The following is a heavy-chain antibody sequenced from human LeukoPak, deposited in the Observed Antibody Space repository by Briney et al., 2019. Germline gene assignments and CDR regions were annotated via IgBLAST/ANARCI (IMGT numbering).Heavy chain of an antibody. J-gene: IGHJ4*02. CDR2: ISAYNGNT. CDR1: GYTFTSYG. CDR3: ARDLLGNRLRYFDWLLYFDY. Sequence: ASVKVSCKASGYTFTSYGISWVRRAPGQGLEWMGWISAYNGNTNYAQKLQGRVTITADESTSTAYMELSSLRSEDTAVYYCARDLLGNRLRYFDWLLYFDYWGQGTLVTVSS. D-gene: IGHD3-9*01. V-gene: IGHV1-18*01.